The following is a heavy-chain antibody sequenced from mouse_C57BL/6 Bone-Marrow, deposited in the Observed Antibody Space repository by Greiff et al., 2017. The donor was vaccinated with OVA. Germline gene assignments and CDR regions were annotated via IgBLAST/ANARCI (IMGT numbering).Heavy chain of an antibody. J-gene: IGHJ1*03. D-gene: IGHD1-1*01. V-gene: IGHV1-18*01. CDR2: INPNNGGT. Sequence: EVQVVESGPELVKPGASVKIPCKASGYTFTDYNMDWVKQSHGKSLEWIGDINPNNGGTIYNQKFKGKATLTVDKSSSTAYMELRSLTSEDTAVYYCAREGFTPYWYFDVWGTGTTVTVSS. CDR1: GYTFTDYN. CDR3: AREGFTPYWYFDV.